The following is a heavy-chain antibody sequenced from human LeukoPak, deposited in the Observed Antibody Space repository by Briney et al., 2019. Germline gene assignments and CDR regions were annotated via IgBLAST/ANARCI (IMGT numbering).Heavy chain of an antibody. D-gene: IGHD3-10*01. CDR3: TTGIRGD. V-gene: IGHV3-15*07. CDR1: GLTVTNAW. J-gene: IGHJ4*02. Sequence: GGSLRLSCSASGLTVTNAWMNWVRQAPGEGLDWVGRIASKTGDEASDYSAPGKGRFTISSDEYKNTLNLQINSLKTADTAVYYCTTGIRGDWGEGTLVTVSS. CDR2: IASKTGDEAS.